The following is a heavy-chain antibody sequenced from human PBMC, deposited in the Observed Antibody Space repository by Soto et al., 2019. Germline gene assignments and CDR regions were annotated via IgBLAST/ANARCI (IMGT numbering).Heavy chain of an antibody. J-gene: IGHJ4*02. D-gene: IGHD2-21*02. Sequence: QITLTESGPTLVTPTQTLTLTCSFSGFSLTTSGVAVGWFRQPPGKAPEWLALFYWNDDKRYSPSLRSRLTVTGDSAKNQVVLTLANVDPVDSGTYYCAHRPTSTDDFYLDYWGQGTLVTVSS. CDR1: GFSLTTSGVA. V-gene: IGHV2-5*01. CDR2: FYWNDDK. CDR3: AHRPTSTDDFYLDY.